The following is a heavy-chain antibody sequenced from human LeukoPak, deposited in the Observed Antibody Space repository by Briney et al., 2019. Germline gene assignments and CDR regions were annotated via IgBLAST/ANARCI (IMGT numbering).Heavy chain of an antibody. CDR2: IRTDGTT. D-gene: IGHD3-16*01. V-gene: IGHV3-66*01. CDR3: GRGGYDVDV. Sequence: PGGSLRLSCAASGIXVSNIYITWVRQAPNKGLEWVSTIRTDGTTIYADSVKGRFTISRNTSKNTLYLQMNSLRAEDTAVYYCGRGGYDVDVWGQGITVSVSS. J-gene: IGHJ6*02. CDR1: GIXVSNIY.